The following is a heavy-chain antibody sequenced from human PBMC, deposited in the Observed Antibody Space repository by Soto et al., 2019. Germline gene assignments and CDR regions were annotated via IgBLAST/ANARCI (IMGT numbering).Heavy chain of an antibody. J-gene: IGHJ4*02. CDR3: VSQRTSVLTQAYFDY. CDR1: GGSFSNSNYY. V-gene: IGHV4-39*01. Sequence: SETLSLTCTVSGGSFSNSNYYWGWIRQSPGKGLEWIGSVYYRGRSYSKSSVKSRVTISVDTSKNQFSLNLNSVTASDTAVYYCVSQRTSVLTQAYFDYWGPGALVTVSS. CDR2: VYYRGRS. D-gene: IGHD2-8*01.